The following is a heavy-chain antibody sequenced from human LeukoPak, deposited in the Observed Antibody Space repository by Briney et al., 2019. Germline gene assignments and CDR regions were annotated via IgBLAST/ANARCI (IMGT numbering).Heavy chain of an antibody. V-gene: IGHV1-24*01. CDR2: FDPEDGET. CDR1: GYTLTELS. CDR3: ATGYRMYYYDSSGTEYFQH. D-gene: IGHD3-22*01. J-gene: IGHJ1*01. Sequence: ASVKVSCKVSGYTLTELSMHWVRQAPGKGLEWMGGFDPEDGETIYAQKFQGRVTMTEDTSTDTAYMEPSCLRSEDTAVYYCATGYRMYYYDSSGTEYFQHWGQGTLVTVSS.